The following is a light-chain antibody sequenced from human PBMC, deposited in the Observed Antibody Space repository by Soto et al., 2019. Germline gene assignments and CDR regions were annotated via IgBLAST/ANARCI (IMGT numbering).Light chain of an antibody. CDR2: QVT. J-gene: IGLJ3*02. Sequence: QSALTQPPSVSGSPGQSVTISCTGTRIDVDHYDLVSWYQPPPGTAPKLLIYQVTNRPSGVPDRVSGSKSGNTASLTISGLQAEDEADYYCCLQTNSVTWGFGGGTKLTVL. CDR3: CLQTNSVTWG. CDR1: RIDVDHYDL. V-gene: IGLV2-18*01.